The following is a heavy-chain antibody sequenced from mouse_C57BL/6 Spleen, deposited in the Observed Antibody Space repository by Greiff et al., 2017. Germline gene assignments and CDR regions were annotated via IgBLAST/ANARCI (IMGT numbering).Heavy chain of an antibody. D-gene: IGHD4-1*01. Sequence: VKLQQSGAELARPGASVKLSCKASGYTFTSYGISWVKQRTGQGLEWIGEIYPRSGNTYYNEKFKGKATLTADKSSSTAYMELRSLTSEDSAVYFCARKLGPCDYWGQGTTLTVSS. CDR1: GYTFTSYG. CDR3: ARKLGPCDY. J-gene: IGHJ2*01. V-gene: IGHV1-81*01. CDR2: IYPRSGNT.